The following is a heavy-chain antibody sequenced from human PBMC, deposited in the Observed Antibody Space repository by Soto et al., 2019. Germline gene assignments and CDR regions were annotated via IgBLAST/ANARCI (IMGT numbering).Heavy chain of an antibody. J-gene: IGHJ1*01. CDR1: GYIFTAYS. CDR3: AREENCIDAICYSEYFQL. Sequence: QVQLEQSGAEVKKPGASVKVSCKASGYIFTAYSMHWVRRAPGQGLQWMGVVNPSGGGTNYAQKVQGRITPTTDTSRNTFYMDLTSLTSEDTPVYYCAREENCIDAICYSEYFQLWAQGKLVTAPS. V-gene: IGHV1-46*01. D-gene: IGHD2-15*01. CDR2: VNPSGGGT.